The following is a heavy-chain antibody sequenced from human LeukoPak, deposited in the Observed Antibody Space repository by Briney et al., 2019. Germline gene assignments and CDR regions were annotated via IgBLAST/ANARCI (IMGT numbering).Heavy chain of an antibody. Sequence: GGSLRLSCAASGFTFSSYEMNWVRQAPGKGLEWVSYISSSGSTIYYADSVKGRFTISRDNAKNSLYLQMNSLRAEDTAVYYCARDFWFGDQPNGYFDYWGQGTLVTVSS. V-gene: IGHV3-48*03. D-gene: IGHD3-10*01. CDR1: GFTFSSYE. CDR2: ISSSGSTI. J-gene: IGHJ4*02. CDR3: ARDFWFGDQPNGYFDY.